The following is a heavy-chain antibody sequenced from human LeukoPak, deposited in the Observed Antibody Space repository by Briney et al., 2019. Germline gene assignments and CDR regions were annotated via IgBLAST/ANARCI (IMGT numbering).Heavy chain of an antibody. J-gene: IGHJ4*02. D-gene: IGHD3-22*01. CDR3: ARRSAYDSSGHYVDY. CDR2: IYYSGST. CDR1: GGSISSGGYY. V-gene: IGHV4-31*03. Sequence: TLSLTCTVSGGSISSGGYYWSWIRQHPGKGLEWIGYIYYSGSTYYNPSLKSRVTISVDTSKNQFSLKLSSVTAADTAVYYCARRSAYDSSGHYVDYWGQGTLVTVSS.